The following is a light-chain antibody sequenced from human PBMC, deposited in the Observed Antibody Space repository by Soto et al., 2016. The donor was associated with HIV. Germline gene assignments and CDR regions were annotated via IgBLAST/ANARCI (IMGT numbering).Light chain of an antibody. V-gene: IGKV1-17*03. CDR3: LQHHTYPWT. J-gene: IGKJ1*01. CDR1: QGINND. CDR2: SAS. Sequence: DIQMTQSPSAMSASVGDRVTITCRASQGINNDLAWLQQKPETVPKRLIHSASSFQSGSHQGSAAVDLRQNSLSQSAACSLKILLTYYCLQHHTYPWTFGLRDQGGN.